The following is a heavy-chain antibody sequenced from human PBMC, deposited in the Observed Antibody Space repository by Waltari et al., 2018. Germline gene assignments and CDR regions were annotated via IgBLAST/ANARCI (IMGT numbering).Heavy chain of an antibody. Sequence: EVQLVQSGAEVKKPGATVKISCKVSGYTFTDYYMHWVQQAPGKGLEWMGLVEPEDGETIYAEKCQGRVTITADTSTDTAYMELSSLRSEDTAVYYCATRRYCSGGSCLPSGWFDPWGQGTLVTVSS. CDR1: GYTFTDYY. CDR2: VEPEDGET. V-gene: IGHV1-69-2*01. D-gene: IGHD2-15*01. J-gene: IGHJ5*02. CDR3: ATRRYCSGGSCLPSGWFDP.